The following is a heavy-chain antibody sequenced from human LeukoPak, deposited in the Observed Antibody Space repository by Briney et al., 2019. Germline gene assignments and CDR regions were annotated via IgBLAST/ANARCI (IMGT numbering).Heavy chain of an antibody. CDR3: AKDLASTGALDL. J-gene: IGHJ4*02. V-gene: IGHV3-7*01. Sequence: GSLELSCAASGFTFSAYWMHWVRQAPGKGLEWLADIRQDGDQTYYADSVKGRFTISRDNAKNSLYLQLNSLRAEDTAVYYCAKDLASTGALDLWGQGTLVTVSS. CDR2: IRQDGDQT. D-gene: IGHD1-14*01. CDR1: GFTFSAYW.